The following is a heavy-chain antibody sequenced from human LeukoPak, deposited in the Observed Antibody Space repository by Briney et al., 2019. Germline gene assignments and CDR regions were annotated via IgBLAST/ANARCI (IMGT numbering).Heavy chain of an antibody. Sequence: SETLSLTCTVSGGSISSSSYYWGWIRQPPGTGLEWIGSIYRNGDTYYNPSLKSRVTISVDTSRNEFSLKLSSVTAADTAVYYCGRHWGAAAGDHYGMDVWGQGTTVTVSS. D-gene: IGHD6-13*01. J-gene: IGHJ6*02. CDR1: GGSISSSSYY. CDR2: IYRNGDT. CDR3: GRHWGAAAGDHYGMDV. V-gene: IGHV4-39*01.